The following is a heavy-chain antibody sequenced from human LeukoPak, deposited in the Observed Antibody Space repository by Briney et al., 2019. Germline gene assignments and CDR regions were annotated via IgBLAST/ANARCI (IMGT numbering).Heavy chain of an antibody. Sequence: ASVKVSCKASGGTFSSYAISWVRQAPGQGLEWMGIINPSGGSTSYAQKFQGRVTMTRDTSTSTVYMELSSLRSEDTAVYYCASLYYYDSSGPNAFDIWGQGTMVTVSS. V-gene: IGHV1-46*01. CDR1: GGTFSSYA. CDR2: INPSGGST. CDR3: ASLYYYDSSGPNAFDI. J-gene: IGHJ3*02. D-gene: IGHD3-22*01.